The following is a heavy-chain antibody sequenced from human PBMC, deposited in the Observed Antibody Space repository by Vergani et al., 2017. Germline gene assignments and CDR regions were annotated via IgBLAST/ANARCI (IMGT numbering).Heavy chain of an antibody. CDR3: ARLAMVRGVTNYYYGMGV. CDR2: IYPGDSDT. V-gene: IGHV5-51*01. J-gene: IGHJ6*02. CDR1: GYSFTSYW. Sequence: EVQLVQSGAEVKKPGESLKISCKGSGYSFTSYWIGWVRQMPGKGLEWMGIIYPGDSDTRYSPSFQGQVTISADKSISTAYLQWSSLKASDTAMSYCARLAMVRGVTNYYYGMGVWGQGTTVTVSS. D-gene: IGHD3-10*01.